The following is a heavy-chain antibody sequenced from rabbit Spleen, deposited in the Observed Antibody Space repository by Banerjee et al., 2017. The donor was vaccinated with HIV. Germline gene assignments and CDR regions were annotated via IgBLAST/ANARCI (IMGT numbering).Heavy chain of an antibody. CDR3: ARDLAGVIGWNLYL. V-gene: IGHV1S7*01. CDR1: GFDFSNYG. D-gene: IGHD4-1*01. Sequence: QSLEESGGGLVQPGGSLKLSCKASGFDFSNYGVSWVRQTPGKGLEWIGYIDPIFGRTYYASWVDGRFTISRHNAQNTLYLQLNSLTAADTATYFCARDLAGVIGWNLYLWGPGTLVTVS. J-gene: IGHJ4*01. CDR2: IDPIFGRT.